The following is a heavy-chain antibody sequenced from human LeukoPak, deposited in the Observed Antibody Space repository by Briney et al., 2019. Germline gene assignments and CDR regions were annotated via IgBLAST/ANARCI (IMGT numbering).Heavy chain of an antibody. J-gene: IGHJ6*02. V-gene: IGHV3-33*01. D-gene: IGHD2-8*01. CDR2: IWFDKNQ. CDR3: ARDRHCVNGVCHSPPGMDV. Sequence: GGSLRLSCAASGFILNDYGMHWVRQAPGKGLEWVADIWFDKNQHFADSVKGRFAISRDNSKNTVYLQLNSLRPGDTAVYYCARDRHCVNGVCHSPPGMDVWGQGTTVTVSS. CDR1: GFILNDYG.